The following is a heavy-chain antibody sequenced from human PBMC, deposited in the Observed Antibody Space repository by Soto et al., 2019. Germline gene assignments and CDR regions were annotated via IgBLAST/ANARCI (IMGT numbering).Heavy chain of an antibody. CDR3: ARGRYCLTGRCFPNWFDS. CDR1: GDSISTVDYF. Sequence: SETLSLTCSVSGDSISTVDYFWAWIRQPPGQALEYIGYIYESATTYYNPSFESRVAISLDTSKSQFPLNVTSVTAADTAVYFCARGRYCLTGRCFPNWFDSWGQGTLVTVSS. V-gene: IGHV4-30-4*01. D-gene: IGHD2-15*01. CDR2: IYESATT. J-gene: IGHJ5*01.